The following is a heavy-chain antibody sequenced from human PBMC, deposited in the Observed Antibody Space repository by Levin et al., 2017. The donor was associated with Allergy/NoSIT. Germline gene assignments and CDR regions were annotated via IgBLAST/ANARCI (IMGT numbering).Heavy chain of an antibody. CDR3: ARSNPARGSA. D-gene: IGHD3-10*01. J-gene: IGHJ5*02. CDR2: INHSGST. Sequence: SETLSLTCAVYGGSFSGYYWSWIRQPPGKGLEWIGEINHSGSTNYNPSLKSRVTISVDTSKNQFSLKLSSVTAADTAVYYCARSNPARGSAWGQGTLVTVSS. V-gene: IGHV4-34*01. CDR1: GGSFSGYY.